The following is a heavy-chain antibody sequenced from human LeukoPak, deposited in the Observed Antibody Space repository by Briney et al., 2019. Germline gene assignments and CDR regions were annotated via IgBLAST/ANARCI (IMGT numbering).Heavy chain of an antibody. CDR3: AAQYYDFWSGPLYYFDY. CDR1: GGSFSGYY. CDR2: INHSGST. J-gene: IGHJ4*02. Sequence: PSETLSLTCAVYGGSFSGYYWSWIRQPPGKGLEWIGEINHSGSTNYNPSLKSRVTISVDTSKNQFSLKLSSVTAADTAVYYCAAQYYDFWSGPLYYFDYWGQGTLVTVSS. D-gene: IGHD3-3*01. V-gene: IGHV4-34*01.